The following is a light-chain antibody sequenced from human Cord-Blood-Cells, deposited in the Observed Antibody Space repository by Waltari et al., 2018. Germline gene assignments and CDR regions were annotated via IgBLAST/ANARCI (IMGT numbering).Light chain of an antibody. CDR3: MQALQTPRT. CDR1: QSLLHSNGYNY. V-gene: IGKV2-28*01. CDR2: LGS. J-gene: IGKJ1*01. Sequence: DIVMTQSPLSLPVTPGEPPSISCRSSQSLLHSNGYNYLDWYLQKPGPSPQLLIYLGSDRASGVPDRLSGSGSGTDFTLKISRVEAEDVGVYYCMQALQTPRTFGQGTKVEIK.